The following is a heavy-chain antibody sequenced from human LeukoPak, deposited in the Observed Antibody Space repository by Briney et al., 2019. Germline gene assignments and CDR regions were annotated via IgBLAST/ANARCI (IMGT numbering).Heavy chain of an antibody. CDR3: AKPPSTRYSSSWDKGSYCSDY. J-gene: IGHJ4*02. CDR2: INQDGSDK. D-gene: IGHD6-13*01. Sequence: GGSLRLSCAVSGFTFITYWMRWVRQAPGKGLEWVANINQDGSDKHYLDAVKGRFTISRDNSKNTLYLQMNSLRAEDTAVYYCAKPPSTRYSSSWDKGSYCSDYWGQATLVTVSS. CDR1: GFTFITYW. V-gene: IGHV3-7*03.